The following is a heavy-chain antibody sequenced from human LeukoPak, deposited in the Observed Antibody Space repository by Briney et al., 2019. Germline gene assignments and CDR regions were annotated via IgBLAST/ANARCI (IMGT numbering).Heavy chain of an antibody. CDR1: GFTFSTYS. D-gene: IGHD6-6*01. Sequence: SGGSLRLSCVASGFTFSTYSMNWVRQAQGKGLEWVSYISSSSGTKYYADCVKGRFTISRDNAENSLYLQMNSLRAEDTAVYYCAREYSSSSGRAFDIWGQGTMVTVSS. CDR3: AREYSSSSGRAFDI. V-gene: IGHV3-48*04. CDR2: ISSSSGTK. J-gene: IGHJ3*02.